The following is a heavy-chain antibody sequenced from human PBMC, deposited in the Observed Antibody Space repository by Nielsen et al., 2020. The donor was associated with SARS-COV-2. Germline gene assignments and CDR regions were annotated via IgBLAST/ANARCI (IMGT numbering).Heavy chain of an antibody. Sequence: GESLKISCAASGFTFSSYAMHWVRQAPGKGLEWVAVISYDGSNKYYADSVKGRFTISRDNSKNTLYLQMNNLRAEDTAVYYCAREAVSIDGVLPGGWFDPWGQGTLVTVSS. CDR1: GFTFSSYA. J-gene: IGHJ5*02. CDR3: AREAVSIDGVLPGGWFDP. CDR2: ISYDGSNK. V-gene: IGHV3-30*04. D-gene: IGHD2-8*01.